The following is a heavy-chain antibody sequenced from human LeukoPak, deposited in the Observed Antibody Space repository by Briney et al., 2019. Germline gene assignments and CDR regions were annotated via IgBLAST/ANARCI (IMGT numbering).Heavy chain of an antibody. D-gene: IGHD3-16*01. Sequence: ASVKVSCKASGYTFTSYYMHWVRQAPGQGLEWMGWINPNSGDTNYAQKFQGRVTMTRDTSISTAYMELSRLRSDDTAVYYCARVRYRLAETYIDYWGQGTLVTVSS. J-gene: IGHJ4*02. CDR1: GYTFTSYY. CDR3: ARVRYRLAETYIDY. V-gene: IGHV1-2*02. CDR2: INPNSGDT.